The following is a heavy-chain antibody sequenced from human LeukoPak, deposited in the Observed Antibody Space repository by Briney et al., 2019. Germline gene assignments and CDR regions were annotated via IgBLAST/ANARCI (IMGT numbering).Heavy chain of an antibody. Sequence: GGSLRLSCAASGFTFSRFGMHWVRQAPGKGLEWVAVTWYDGSNKYYADSVKGRFSVSRDNSKNTLYLQMNSLRAEDTAVYYCARDLGGYDRSGYFDLWGRGTQVTVSS. J-gene: IGHJ2*01. CDR2: TWYDGSNK. CDR1: GFTFSRFG. CDR3: ARDLGGYDRSGYFDL. V-gene: IGHV3-33*01. D-gene: IGHD5-12*01.